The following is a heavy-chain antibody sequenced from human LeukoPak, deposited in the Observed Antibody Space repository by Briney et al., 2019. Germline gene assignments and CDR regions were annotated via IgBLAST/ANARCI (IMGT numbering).Heavy chain of an antibody. V-gene: IGHV3-49*04. CDR2: IRRRAFGETA. CDR1: GFTFGDYA. D-gene: IGHD6-13*01. J-gene: IGHJ6*02. Sequence: GRSLRLSCTASGFTFGDYAVSWVRRAPGRGLEWVGLIRRRAFGETADCAASVKGRFTISRDDSKSIAYLQMNSLKTEDTAVYYCTREGAAAAYGMDVWGQGTTVTVSS. CDR3: TREGAAAAYGMDV.